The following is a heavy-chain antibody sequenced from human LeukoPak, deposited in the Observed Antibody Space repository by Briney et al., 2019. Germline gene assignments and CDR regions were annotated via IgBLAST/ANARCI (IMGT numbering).Heavy chain of an antibody. CDR3: ARVGSSSYGYAWYFDL. V-gene: IGHV1-8*01. J-gene: IGHJ2*01. D-gene: IGHD5-18*01. CDR1: GYTLTSYY. CDR2: MNPNSGNT. Sequence: ASVKVSCKASGYTLTSYYINWVRQATGQGLEWMGWMNPNSGNTVYAQKFQGRVTMTKNTSISTAYMELSSLKSEDTAVYYCARVGSSSYGYAWYFDLWGRGTLVTVSS.